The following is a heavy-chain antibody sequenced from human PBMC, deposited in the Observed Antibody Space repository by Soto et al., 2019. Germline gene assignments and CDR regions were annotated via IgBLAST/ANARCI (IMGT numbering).Heavy chain of an antibody. CDR3: ARVYGGNYYCFDP. J-gene: IGHJ5*02. CDR2: IYYSGST. V-gene: IGHV4-31*03. Sequence: QVQLQASGPGLVKPSQTLSLTCTVSGGSISSGGYYWSWIRHHPGKGLAWIGYIYYSGSTYYNPSLKSRVTRSVDTSKNQVSLKLSSVTAADPAVYYCARVYGGNYYCFDPWCQGSLVIVSS. CDR1: GGSISSGGYY. D-gene: IGHD4-4*01.